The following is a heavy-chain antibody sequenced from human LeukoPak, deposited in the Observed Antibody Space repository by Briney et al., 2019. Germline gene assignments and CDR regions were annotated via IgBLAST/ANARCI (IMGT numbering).Heavy chain of an antibody. V-gene: IGHV1-18*01. J-gene: IGHJ4*02. D-gene: IGHD5-12*01. CDR1: GYTFTNYG. CDR3: ARGYSGCAGFDPTDY. CDR2: ISAYNGNT. Sequence: GASVKVSCKASGYTFTNYGITWVRQAPGQGLEWMGWISAYNGNTNYAQKLQGRVTMTTDTSTSTAYMELRSLRSDDTAVYYCARGYSGCAGFDPTDYWGQGTLVTVSS.